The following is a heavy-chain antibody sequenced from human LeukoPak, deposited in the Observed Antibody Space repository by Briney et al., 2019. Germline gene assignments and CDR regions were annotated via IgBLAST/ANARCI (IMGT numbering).Heavy chain of an antibody. CDR1: GGSISSYY. D-gene: IGHD3-9*01. Sequence: PSETLSLTCTVSGGSISSYYWSWIRQPAGKGLEWIGRIYTSGSTNYNPSLKSRVTMSVDTSKNQFSLKLSSVTAADTAVYYCAREVGRKDILTSNYFDYWGQGTLVTVSS. CDR3: AREVGRKDILTSNYFDY. CDR2: IYTSGST. J-gene: IGHJ4*02. V-gene: IGHV4-4*07.